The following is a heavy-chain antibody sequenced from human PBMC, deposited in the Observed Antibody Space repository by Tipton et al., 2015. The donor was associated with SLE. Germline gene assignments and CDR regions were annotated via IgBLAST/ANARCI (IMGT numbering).Heavy chain of an antibody. V-gene: IGHV4-39*01. D-gene: IGHD4-23*01. Sequence: GLVKPSETLSLTCTVSGGSISTSSYCWGWIRQPPGKGLEWIGSIYYSGSTYYNPSLKSRVTISVDTSKNQFSLKLSSVTAADTSVYYCARHEGGNSTPFDIWGQGTMVTVSS. CDR1: GGSISTSSYC. CDR2: IYYSGST. J-gene: IGHJ3*02. CDR3: ARHEGGNSTPFDI.